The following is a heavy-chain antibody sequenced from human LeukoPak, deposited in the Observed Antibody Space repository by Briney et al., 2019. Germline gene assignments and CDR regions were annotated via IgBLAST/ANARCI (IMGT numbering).Heavy chain of an antibody. Sequence: AGGSLRLSCAASGFTFSSYSMNWVRQAPGKGLEWVSSISSSSSYIYYADSVKGRFTISRDNAKNSLYLQMNSLRAEDTDVYYCARDPYDTGLIVATSYWGQGTLVTVSS. D-gene: IGHD5-12*01. CDR3: ARDPYDTGLIVATSY. J-gene: IGHJ4*02. CDR2: ISSSSSYI. V-gene: IGHV3-21*01. CDR1: GFTFSSYS.